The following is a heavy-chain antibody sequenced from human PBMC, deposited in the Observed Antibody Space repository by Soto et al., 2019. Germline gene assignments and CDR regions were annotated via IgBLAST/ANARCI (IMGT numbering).Heavy chain of an antibody. CDR1: GGSISMSDYY. CDR2: INYRGTS. Sequence: PSETLSLTCSVSGGSISMSDYYWGWIRQPPGEGLEWLGNINYRGTSYHNPSLKSRVTMSVDTSNNQFSLKLNSVTAADTAVYYCATGSASSTSDAFDIWGQGTMVTVSS. J-gene: IGHJ3*02. CDR3: ATGSASSTSDAFDI. V-gene: IGHV4-39*07. D-gene: IGHD2-15*01.